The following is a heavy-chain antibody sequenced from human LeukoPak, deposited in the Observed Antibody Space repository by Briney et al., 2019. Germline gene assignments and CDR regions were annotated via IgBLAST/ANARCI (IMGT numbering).Heavy chain of an antibody. CDR2: INHSGST. J-gene: IGHJ4*02. CDR3: ASRRSSGFRFRGYFDC. CDR1: GGSFSGYY. D-gene: IGHD6-19*01. Sequence: PSETLSLTCAVYGGSFSGYYWSWIRQPPGKGLEWIGEINHSGSTNYNPFLKSRVTISVDTSKNQFSLKLSSVTAADTAVYYCASRRSSGFRFRGYFDCRGQGTLVTVSS. V-gene: IGHV4-34*01.